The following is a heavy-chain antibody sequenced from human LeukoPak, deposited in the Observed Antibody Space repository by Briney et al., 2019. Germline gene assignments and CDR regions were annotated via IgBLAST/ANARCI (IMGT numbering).Heavy chain of an antibody. J-gene: IGHJ6*02. CDR1: GFTFDSYT. CDR2: MTVSGGA. CDR3: AKEVGQPHHYGMDV. D-gene: IGHD3-10*01. V-gene: IGHV3-23*01. Sequence: PGGSLRLSCAVSGFTFDSYTVRWDRQAPGKGLEWVSTMTVSGGAYYTDSVKGRFTIYRDNSKSTVFLQMNSLRVEDSALYFCAKEVGQPHHYGMDVWGQGTTVTVSS.